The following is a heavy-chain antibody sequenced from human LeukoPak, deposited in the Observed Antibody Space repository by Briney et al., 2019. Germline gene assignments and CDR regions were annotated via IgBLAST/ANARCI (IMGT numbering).Heavy chain of an antibody. D-gene: IGHD1-26*01. CDR3: AKDSLRRSLDY. Sequence: GGSLRLSCAASGFTFSSHGMNWVRQAPGKGLEWVSAISGSGGSTYYADSVKGRFTISRDNSKNTLYLQMNSLRAEDTAVYYCAKDSLRRSLDYWGQGTLVTVSS. J-gene: IGHJ4*02. CDR2: ISGSGGST. V-gene: IGHV3-23*01. CDR1: GFTFSSHG.